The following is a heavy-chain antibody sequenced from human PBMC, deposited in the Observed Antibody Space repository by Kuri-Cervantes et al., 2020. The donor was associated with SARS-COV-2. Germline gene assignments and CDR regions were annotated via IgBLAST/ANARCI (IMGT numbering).Heavy chain of an antibody. Sequence: GSLRLSCTVSDGSISNYYWSWIRQPPGKGLEWIGYIYHSGSTNYNPSLNSRVTISIDTSKNQFAQRLSTVTAADTAVYYCARGGTYYYDRSGFDWFDPWGQGTLVTVSS. V-gene: IGHV4-59*01. CDR2: IYHSGST. J-gene: IGHJ5*02. CDR1: DGSISNYY. CDR3: ARGGTYYYDRSGFDWFDP. D-gene: IGHD3-22*01.